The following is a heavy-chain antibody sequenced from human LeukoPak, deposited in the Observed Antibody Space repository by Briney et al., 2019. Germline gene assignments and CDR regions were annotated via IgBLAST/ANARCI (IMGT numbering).Heavy chain of an antibody. D-gene: IGHD3-10*01. V-gene: IGHV3-23*01. Sequence: GGSLRLSCAASGFTFNTYGMSWVRQAPGKGLEWVSGISGSGGATYYADSVKGRFTISRDDPHNTLYLQMNSLRAEDTAVYFCARGGVDYYGSGTYYLMYYFDYWGQGALVAVSS. CDR1: GFTFNTYG. CDR2: ISGSGGAT. J-gene: IGHJ4*02. CDR3: ARGGVDYYGSGTYYLMYYFDY.